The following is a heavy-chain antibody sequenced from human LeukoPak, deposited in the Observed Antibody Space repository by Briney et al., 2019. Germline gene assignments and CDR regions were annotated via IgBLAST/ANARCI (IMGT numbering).Heavy chain of an antibody. Sequence: GGPLRLSCAASGFTFSSYAMSWVRQAPGKGLEWVSAISGSGGSTYYADSVKGRFTISRDNSKNTLYLQMNSLRAEDTAVYYCARAGGSYYSYWGQGTLVTVSS. CDR3: ARAGGSYYSY. V-gene: IGHV3-23*01. D-gene: IGHD1-26*01. CDR2: ISGSGGST. J-gene: IGHJ4*02. CDR1: GFTFSSYA.